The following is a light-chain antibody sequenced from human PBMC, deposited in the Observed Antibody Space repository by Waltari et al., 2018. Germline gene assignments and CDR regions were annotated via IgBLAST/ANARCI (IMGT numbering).Light chain of an antibody. CDR3: QPYSDFPLT. Sequence: EMVMTQPPGTLSVSPGERATLSCRASQSVSSCLAWYQQKPGQAPRLLIYGASTTATCLPVTFSGSGSETESTLTLSGFQSDAFSVYHCQPYSDFPLTFNQGTKVDI. CDR2: GAS. J-gene: IGKJ1*01. V-gene: IGKV3-15*01. CDR1: QSVSSC.